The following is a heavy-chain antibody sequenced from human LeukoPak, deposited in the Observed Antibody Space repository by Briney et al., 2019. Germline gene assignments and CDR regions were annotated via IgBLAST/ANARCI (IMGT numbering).Heavy chain of an antibody. CDR2: IYYSGCT. D-gene: IGHD5-18*01. J-gene: IGHJ5*02. V-gene: IGHV4-59*08. Sequence: SETLSLTCTVSGGSLSSYYWSWIRQPPGTGLEWIGYIYYSGCTNYNPSLKSRVTISIDTSKNQFSLKLSSVTAADTAVYYCARRSEYSYGSWGQGTLVTVSS. CDR1: GGSLSSYY. CDR3: ARRSEYSYGS.